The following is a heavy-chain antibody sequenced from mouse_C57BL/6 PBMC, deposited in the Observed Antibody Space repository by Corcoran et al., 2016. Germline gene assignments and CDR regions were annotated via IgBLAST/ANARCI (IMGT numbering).Heavy chain of an antibody. CDR2: IYPGDGDT. D-gene: IGHD1-1*01. CDR3: ARSRHYYGLFAS. J-gene: IGHJ3*01. V-gene: IGHV1-80*01. Sequence: QVQLQQSGAELVKPGASVKISCKASGYAFSSYWMNWVKQRPGKGREWIGQIYPGDGDTNYNGKFKGKATLTADKSSSTAYMQLSSLTSEDSAVYFGARSRHYYGLFASWGQGTLVTVSA. CDR1: GYAFSSYW.